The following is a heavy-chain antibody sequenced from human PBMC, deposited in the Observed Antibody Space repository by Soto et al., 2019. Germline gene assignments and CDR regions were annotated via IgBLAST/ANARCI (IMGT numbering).Heavy chain of an antibody. CDR3: ARANVGSGYYYDY. CDR2: ISSSSSYI. J-gene: IGHJ4*02. V-gene: IGHV3-21*01. D-gene: IGHD3-22*01. CDR1: GFTFGGNS. Sequence: GGALRLSCAPSGFTFGGNSMNWVGQAPGKGLEWVSSISSSSSYIYYADSVKGRFTISRDNAKNSLYLQMNSLRAEDTAVYYCARANVGSGYYYDYWGQGTLVTVSS.